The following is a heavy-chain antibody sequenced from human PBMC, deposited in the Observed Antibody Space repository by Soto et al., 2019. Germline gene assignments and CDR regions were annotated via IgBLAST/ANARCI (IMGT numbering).Heavy chain of an antibody. V-gene: IGHV3-7*03. D-gene: IGHD2-2*01. CDR2: IRQYGDET. CDR1: AFSLKTYW. Sequence: EVQLVESGGGLVLPGGSLRLSCVGSAFSLKTYWMAWVRQAPGKGLECVANIRQYGDETFYVDSVKGRFTISGDKSKSTLFLQMNSLRADDTGVYYCAKALRPSLNFFYYMDVWGRGTSVTVSS. CDR3: AKALRPSLNFFYYMDV. J-gene: IGHJ6*03.